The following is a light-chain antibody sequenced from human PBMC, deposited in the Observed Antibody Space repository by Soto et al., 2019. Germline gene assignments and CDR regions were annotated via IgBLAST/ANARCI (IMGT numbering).Light chain of an antibody. CDR3: QQYNNWPLT. V-gene: IGKV3-15*01. CDR1: QSVSSN. CDR2: GAS. Sequence: EIVMTQSPATLSVSPGERATLSCRASQSVSSNLAWYQQKPGQAPRLLIYGASTRATGIPARFSGSGSGTELTLTMSSLQSEDFVVYYCQQYNNWPLTFGGGTKVEIK. J-gene: IGKJ4*01.